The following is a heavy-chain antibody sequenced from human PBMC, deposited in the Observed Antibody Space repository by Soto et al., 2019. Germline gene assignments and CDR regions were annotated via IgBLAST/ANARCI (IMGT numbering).Heavy chain of an antibody. CDR3: ARDTPPTDY. Sequence: QVQLVQSGAEVKKPGASVKVSCKTSGYTFTSYHISWVRQAPGQGLELMGWISAYNTNTNYAQKFQGRVTMTTDTLPSTAYMELRSLRSDDTAVYYCARDTPPTDYWGQGTLVTVSS. CDR2: ISAYNTNT. CDR1: GYTFTSYH. J-gene: IGHJ4*02. V-gene: IGHV1-18*01.